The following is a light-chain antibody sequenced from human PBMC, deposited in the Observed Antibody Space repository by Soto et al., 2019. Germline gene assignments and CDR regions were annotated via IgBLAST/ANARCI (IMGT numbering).Light chain of an antibody. J-gene: IGKJ5*01. CDR3: QQYYSTLT. Sequence: DIVMTQSPDSLTVSLGERATINCESSQSVLYSSNNRNYLAWYQQKPGQPPKLLIYWASIRQSGVPDRFSGSGSGTDFTLTISNLQPEDVAVYYCQQYYSTLTFGQGTRLEIK. CDR2: WAS. V-gene: IGKV4-1*01. CDR1: QSVLYSSNNRNY.